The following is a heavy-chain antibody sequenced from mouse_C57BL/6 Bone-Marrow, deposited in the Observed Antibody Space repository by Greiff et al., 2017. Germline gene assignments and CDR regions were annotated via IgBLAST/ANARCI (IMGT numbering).Heavy chain of an antibody. CDR3: ARSSLLRYAMDY. V-gene: IGHV1-42*01. J-gene: IGHJ4*01. CDR1: GYSFTGYY. Sequence: VQLKESGPELVKPGASVKISCKASGYSFTGYYMNWVKQSPEKSLEWIGEINPSTGGTTYNQKFKAKATLTVDKSSSTAYMQLKSLTSEDSAVYYCARSSLLRYAMDYWGQGTSVTVSS. D-gene: IGHD1-2*01. CDR2: INPSTGGT.